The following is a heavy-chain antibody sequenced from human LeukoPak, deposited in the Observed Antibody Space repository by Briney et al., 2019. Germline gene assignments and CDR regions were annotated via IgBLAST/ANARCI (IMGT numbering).Heavy chain of an antibody. V-gene: IGHV3-23*01. Sequence: GGSLRLSCEASGFTFSRHAMSWVRQAPGKGLEWVSSLSGTGGSTYYADSVKGRLTVSRDNSRNMLYLEMNSLRAEDTAVYYCAKIIVVLPSTISNPYYFDYWGQGTLVTVSS. D-gene: IGHD2-2*02. CDR3: AKIIVVLPSTISNPYYFDY. CDR1: GFTFSRHA. CDR2: LSGTGGST. J-gene: IGHJ4*02.